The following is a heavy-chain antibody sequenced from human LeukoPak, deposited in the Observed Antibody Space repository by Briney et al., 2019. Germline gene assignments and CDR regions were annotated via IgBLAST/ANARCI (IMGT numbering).Heavy chain of an antibody. J-gene: IGHJ4*02. V-gene: IGHV1-69*13. Sequence: GASVKVSCKASGGTFSSYAISWVRQAPGQGLEWMGGIIPIFGTANYAQKFQGRVTITADESTSTAYMELSSLRSEDTAVYYCVTGQNTAMARNRFDYWGQGTLVTVSS. CDR2: IIPIFGTA. CDR3: VTGQNTAMARNRFDY. D-gene: IGHD5-18*01. CDR1: GGTFSSYA.